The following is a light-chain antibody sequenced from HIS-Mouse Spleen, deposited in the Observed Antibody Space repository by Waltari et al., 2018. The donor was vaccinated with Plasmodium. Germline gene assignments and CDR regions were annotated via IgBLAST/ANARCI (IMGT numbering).Light chain of an antibody. CDR1: QDISNY. V-gene: IGKV1-33*01. J-gene: IGKJ3*01. CDR3: QQYDNLPFT. CDR2: DAS. Sequence: IQMTQSPSSLSASVGDRVTITCQASQDISNYLNWYPQKPVKAPRLLIYDASNLETGVPSRFSGSGSGTDFTFTISSLQPEDIATYYCQQYDNLPFTFGPGTKVDIK.